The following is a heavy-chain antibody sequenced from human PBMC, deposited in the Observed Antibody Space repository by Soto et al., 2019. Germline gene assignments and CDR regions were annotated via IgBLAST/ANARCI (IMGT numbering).Heavy chain of an antibody. CDR1: GFTFSSYC. D-gene: IGHD6-19*01. J-gene: IGHJ4*02. CDR2: ISSSSSYI. V-gene: IGHV3-21*01. Sequence: GGSLRLSCAASGFTFSSYCMNWVRQAPGEGLGWVSSISSSSSYIYYADSVKGRFTISRDNAKNSLYLQMNSLRDEDTAVYYCARVGLAYSSGWYERDYFDYWGQGTLVTVSS. CDR3: ARVGLAYSSGWYERDYFDY.